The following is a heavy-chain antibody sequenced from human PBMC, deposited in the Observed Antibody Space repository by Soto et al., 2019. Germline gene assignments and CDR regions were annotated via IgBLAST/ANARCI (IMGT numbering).Heavy chain of an antibody. D-gene: IGHD4-4*01. CDR2: IDYSGNT. J-gene: IGHJ4*02. CDR3: RGARPSLQEFDC. V-gene: IGHV4-59*01. Sequence: SETLCVRWSVAGGSLGDYGGSWLRQPPGKGLGWIGYIDYSGNTNYNPSLKSRVTISVDTSKNQVSLNVSSVTAADSSFHSCRGARPSLQEFDCWGQGTLVTVSS. CDR1: GGSLGDYG.